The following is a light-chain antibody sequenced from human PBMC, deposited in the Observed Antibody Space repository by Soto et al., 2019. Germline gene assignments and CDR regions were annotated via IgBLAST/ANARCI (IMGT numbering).Light chain of an antibody. CDR3: SSYTSSSTLV. V-gene: IGLV2-14*01. CDR2: DVS. Sequence: QSALTQPASVSGSPGQSITISCTGTSSDVGGYNYVSWYQQYPGKAPKLMIYDVSNRPSGVSNRFSGSKSGNTASLTISGLKAEDEADYYCSSYTSSSTLVFGTGTKLTVL. J-gene: IGLJ1*01. CDR1: SSDVGGYNY.